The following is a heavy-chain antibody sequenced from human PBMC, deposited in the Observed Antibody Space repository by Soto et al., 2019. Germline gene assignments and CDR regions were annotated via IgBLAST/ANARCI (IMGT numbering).Heavy chain of an antibody. Sequence: GASVKVSCKVSGYTLTELSMHWVRQAPGKGLEWMGGFDPEDGETIYAQKFQGRVTMTEDTSTDTAYMELSSLRSEDTAVYYCATESKSGTYYYDSSGYYSLDYWGQGTLVTV. D-gene: IGHD3-22*01. CDR2: FDPEDGET. CDR3: ATESKSGTYYYDSSGYYSLDY. J-gene: IGHJ4*02. V-gene: IGHV1-24*01. CDR1: GYTLTELS.